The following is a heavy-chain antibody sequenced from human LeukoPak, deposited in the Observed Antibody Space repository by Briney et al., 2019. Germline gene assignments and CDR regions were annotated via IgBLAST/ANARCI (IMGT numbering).Heavy chain of an antibody. D-gene: IGHD2-15*01. V-gene: IGHV3-23*01. Sequence: GGPLRRSCAASGFTFSSYAMSWVRQAPGKGLEWVSAISGSGGSTYYADSVKGRFTISRDNSKNTLYLQMNSLRAEDTPVYYCAKGAPLVVVEDYYYYMDVWGKGTTVTISS. J-gene: IGHJ6*03. CDR1: GFTFSSYA. CDR2: ISGSGGST. CDR3: AKGAPLVVVEDYYYYMDV.